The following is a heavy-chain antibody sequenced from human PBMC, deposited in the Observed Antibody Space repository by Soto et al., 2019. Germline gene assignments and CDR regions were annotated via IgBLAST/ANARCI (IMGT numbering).Heavy chain of an antibody. CDR2: INPSGGST. J-gene: IGHJ5*02. D-gene: IGHD3-22*01. CDR3: ARDFGYYDSSGYYYLDWFDP. Sequence: ASVKVSCKASGYTFTSYYMHWVRQAPGQGLEWIGIINPSGGSTSYAQKFQGRVTMTRDTSTSTVYMELSSLRSEDTAVYYCARDFGYYDSSGYYYLDWFDPWGQGTLVTVSS. CDR1: GYTFTSYY. V-gene: IGHV1-46*01.